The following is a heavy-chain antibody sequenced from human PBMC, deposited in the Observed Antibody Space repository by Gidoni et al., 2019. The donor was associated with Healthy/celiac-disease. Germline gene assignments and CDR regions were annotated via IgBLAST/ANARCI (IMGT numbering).Heavy chain of an antibody. Sequence: QVQLVESGGGVVQPGRSLRLSCAASGFTFSSDGMHWVRQAPGKGLEWVAVISYDGSNKYYADSVKGRFTISRDNSKNTLYLQMNSLRAEDTAVYYCAKSRYSKEPYYFDYWGQGTLVTVSS. CDR2: ISYDGSNK. D-gene: IGHD5-18*01. V-gene: IGHV3-30*18. CDR1: GFTFSSDG. J-gene: IGHJ4*02. CDR3: AKSRYSKEPYYFDY.